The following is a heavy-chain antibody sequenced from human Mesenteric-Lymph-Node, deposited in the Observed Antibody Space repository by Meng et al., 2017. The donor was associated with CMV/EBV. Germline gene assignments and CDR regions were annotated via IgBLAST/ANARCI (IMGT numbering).Heavy chain of an antibody. J-gene: IGHJ4*02. D-gene: IGHD1-14*01. V-gene: IGHV4-59*13. CDR3: ARDAYNSFDF. Sequence: SETLSLTCTVSGASITTFYWAWIRQPPGKTLEWLGYVSYSGTTNYNPSLRSGVTISRDASNNHFSLQLRSVTAADTAIYYCARDAYNSFDFWSQGSKVTVSS. CDR2: VSYSGTT. CDR1: GASITTFY.